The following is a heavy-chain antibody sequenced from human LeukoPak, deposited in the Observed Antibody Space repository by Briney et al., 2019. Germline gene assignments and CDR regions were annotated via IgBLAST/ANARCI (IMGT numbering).Heavy chain of an antibody. CDR1: GFTFNTYG. CDR2: ISTSGANT. Sequence: GGSLRLSCAASGFTFNTYGMSWVRQTPGKGLEWVATISTSGANTYHADSVKGRFTISRDNSKSTLYLQMNSLRAEDTAVYHCAKKSGDHFHFDFWGQGTLVTVSS. CDR3: AKKSGDHFHFDF. D-gene: IGHD2-21*01. V-gene: IGHV3-23*01. J-gene: IGHJ4*02.